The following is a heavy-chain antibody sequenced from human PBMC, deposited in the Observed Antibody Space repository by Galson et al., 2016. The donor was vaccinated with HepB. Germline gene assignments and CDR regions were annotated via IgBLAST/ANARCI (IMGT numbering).Heavy chain of an antibody. V-gene: IGHV3-21*01. Sequence: SLRLSCAASGFNFRTYTMNWVRQAPGAGLEWVPTITSHSGYIYYADSVKGRFTIARDNANNSVYLQMNSLRAEDTAVYYCARDEYITGTSDFWGQGTLVTVSS. CDR3: ARDEYITGTSDF. CDR1: GFNFRTYT. J-gene: IGHJ4*02. CDR2: ITSHSGYI. D-gene: IGHD1/OR15-1a*01.